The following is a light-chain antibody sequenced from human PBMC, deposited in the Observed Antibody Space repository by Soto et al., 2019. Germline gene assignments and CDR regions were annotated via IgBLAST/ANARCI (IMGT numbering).Light chain of an antibody. J-gene: IGKJ4*01. CDR1: QGISNY. CDR2: AAS. V-gene: IGKV1-27*01. CDR3: QKYNSAPILT. Sequence: DIQMTQSPSSLSASVGDRVTITCRASQGISNYLAWYQQKPGKVPKLLIYAASTLQSGVPSRFSGSGSGTDFTITISSLQPEDVATYYCQKYNSAPILTFGGGTKVEIK.